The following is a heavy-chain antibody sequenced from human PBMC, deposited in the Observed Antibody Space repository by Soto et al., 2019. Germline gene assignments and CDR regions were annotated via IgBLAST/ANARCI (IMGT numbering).Heavy chain of an antibody. CDR1: GFTFSSFW. CDR3: ARDTIGVGIDY. CDR2: INSDGTTS. J-gene: IGHJ4*02. D-gene: IGHD3-3*01. V-gene: IGHV3-74*01. Sequence: EVQLVESGGGLVQPGGSLRLSCAASGFTFSSFWMHWVRQAPGKGLVWISHINSDGTTSSYADSVEGRFTISRDNAKNTLYLEMNSLRAEDTAVYYCARDTIGVGIDYWGQGTLVTVSS.